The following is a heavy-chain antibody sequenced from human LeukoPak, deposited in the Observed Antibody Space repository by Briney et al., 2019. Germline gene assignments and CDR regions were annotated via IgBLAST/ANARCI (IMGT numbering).Heavy chain of an antibody. Sequence: GGSLKLSCAASGFTFSSYWMSWVRQAPGKGLEWVANIKKDGSEKFYVDSVRGRFTISRDNAKTSLYLQMISLRAEDTAVYYCARHLSGVTGYTYGRGIDYWGQGTLVSVSS. V-gene: IGHV3-7*01. J-gene: IGHJ4*02. CDR1: GFTFSSYW. CDR3: ARHLSGVTGYTYGRGIDY. CDR2: IKKDGSEK. D-gene: IGHD5-18*01.